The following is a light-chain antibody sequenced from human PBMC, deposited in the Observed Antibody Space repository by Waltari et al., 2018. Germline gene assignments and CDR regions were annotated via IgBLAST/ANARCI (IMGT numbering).Light chain of an antibody. Sequence: QSALTQPRSVSGSPGQSVTISCTETSSDVGGSQYLSWYQQHPGKAPKLMIFDVRKRPSGVPDRFSGSKSGSTASLTISGLQAEDEADYYCCSYAGSRWVFGGGTKLTVL. CDR3: CSYAGSRWV. V-gene: IGLV2-11*01. CDR1: SSDVGGSQY. CDR2: DVR. J-gene: IGLJ3*02.